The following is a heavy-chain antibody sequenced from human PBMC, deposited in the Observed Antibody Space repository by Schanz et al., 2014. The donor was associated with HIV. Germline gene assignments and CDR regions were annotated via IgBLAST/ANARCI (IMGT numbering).Heavy chain of an antibody. V-gene: IGHV3-30*04. CDR3: ASTIYPYSSSSDYYYGMDV. CDR1: GFTFNSYA. J-gene: IGHJ6*02. CDR2: ISYDGSNK. D-gene: IGHD6-6*01. Sequence: QVQLVESGGGVVQPGRSLRLSCAASGFTFNSYAMHWVRQAPGKGLEWVAVISYDGSNKYYADSVKGRFTISRDNSKNTLYLQMNSLRAEDTAVYYCASTIYPYSSSSDYYYGMDVWGQGTTVSVSS.